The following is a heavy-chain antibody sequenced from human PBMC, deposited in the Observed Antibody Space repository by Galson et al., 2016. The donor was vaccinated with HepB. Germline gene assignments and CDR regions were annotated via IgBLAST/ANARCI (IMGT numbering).Heavy chain of an antibody. J-gene: IGHJ4*02. CDR2: IYYSGST. CDR1: GGSISSGDYF. Sequence: ETLSLTCTVSGGSISSGDYFWGWIRQPPGKGLEWLGSIYYSGSTYYNPSLQSRVTMSVATSKNQFSLKLSSVTAADTAVYYCARNRGEYSSSSIFDYWGQGTLVTVSS. V-gene: IGHV4-39*01. CDR3: ARNRGEYSSSSIFDY. D-gene: IGHD6-6*01.